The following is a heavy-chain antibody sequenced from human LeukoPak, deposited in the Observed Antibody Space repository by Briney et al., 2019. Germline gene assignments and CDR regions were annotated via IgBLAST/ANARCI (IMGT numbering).Heavy chain of an antibody. Sequence: GGSLRLSCAASGFTFSNAWMSWVRQAPGKGLEWVGRIKSKTDGGTTDYAAPVKGRFTISRDDSKNTLYLQMNSLKTEDTAVYYCTTDPPITMVRGVITPGDQHWGKGTLVTVSS. CDR1: GFTFSNAW. V-gene: IGHV3-15*01. CDR3: TTDPPITMVRGVITPGDQH. D-gene: IGHD3-10*01. J-gene: IGHJ1*01. CDR2: IKSKTDGGTT.